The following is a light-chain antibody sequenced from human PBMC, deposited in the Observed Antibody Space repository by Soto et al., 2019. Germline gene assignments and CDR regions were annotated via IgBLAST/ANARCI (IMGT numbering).Light chain of an antibody. CDR1: SSEVGGYKY. CDR3: CSYTTSNTRQMF. V-gene: IGLV2-14*01. CDR2: YVS. Sequence: SSPAPPPPLSGSPGQSVTLSCPGTSSEVGGYKYFSWYPKHPGKAPKIMNYYVSNRPSGGSYLFPGLQSGHTASLTISGLQAEDEADYYCCSYTTSNTRQMFFGTGNKVTAL. J-gene: IGLJ1*01.